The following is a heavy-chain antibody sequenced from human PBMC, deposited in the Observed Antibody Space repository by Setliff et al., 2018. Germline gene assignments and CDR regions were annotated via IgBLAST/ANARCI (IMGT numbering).Heavy chain of an antibody. CDR2: IFYNGDT. Sequence: PSETLSLTCTVYGGSFSATYRWGWIRQPPGKGLEWIGNIFYNGDTNYNPSLKSRVAMSVDTSKNQFSLKVRSATAADTAVYYCARVRLIQGYYEFDYWGQGTLVTVSS. J-gene: IGHJ4*02. V-gene: IGHV4-34*12. D-gene: IGHD3-16*01. CDR1: GGSFSATYR. CDR3: ARVRLIQGYYEFDY.